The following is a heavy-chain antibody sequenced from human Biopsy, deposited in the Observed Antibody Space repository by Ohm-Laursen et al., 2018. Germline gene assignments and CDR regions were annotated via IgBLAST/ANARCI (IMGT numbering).Heavy chain of an antibody. D-gene: IGHD2-2*01. CDR1: GYTFINYG. CDR3: ARDYQPTIITIHYYYYGMDV. J-gene: IGHJ6*02. V-gene: IGHV1-18*01. Sequence: ASVKVSCKASGYTFINYGFSWVRQAPGQGLEWMGWINPYNGDTNYAQKLQGRVTMTTDTSTSTAYMELRSLRSDDTAVYYCARDYQPTIITIHYYYYGMDVWGQGTTVTVS. CDR2: INPYNGDT.